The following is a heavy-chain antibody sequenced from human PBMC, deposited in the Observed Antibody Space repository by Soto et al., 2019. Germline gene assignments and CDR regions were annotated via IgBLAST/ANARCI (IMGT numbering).Heavy chain of an antibody. J-gene: IGHJ4*02. CDR1: GGSISSYY. CDR3: ARHCRDGGCLVY. Sequence: PSETLSLTCSVSGGSISSYYWSWIRQSPGKGLEWFGNIYDSGNTNYNPSLKSRVTISVDMSKNQFSLNLSSVTAADTAVYRCARHCRDGGCLVYWGQGTLVTVSS. V-gene: IGHV4-59*08. D-gene: IGHD2-15*01. CDR2: IYDSGNT.